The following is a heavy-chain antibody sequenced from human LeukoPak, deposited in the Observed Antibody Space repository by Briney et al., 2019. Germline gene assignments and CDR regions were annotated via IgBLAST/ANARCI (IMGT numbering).Heavy chain of an antibody. CDR2: IYSGGST. V-gene: IGHV3-53*01. D-gene: IGHD5-12*01. CDR3: ARLESSGYDLRYAREYYFDY. Sequence: GGSLRLSCAASGFTVSSNYMSWVRQAPGKGLEWVSLIYSGGSTYYADSVKGRFTISRDNSKNTLYLQMNSLGAEDTAVYYCARLESSGYDLRYAREYYFDYWGQGTLVTVSS. J-gene: IGHJ4*02. CDR1: GFTVSSNY.